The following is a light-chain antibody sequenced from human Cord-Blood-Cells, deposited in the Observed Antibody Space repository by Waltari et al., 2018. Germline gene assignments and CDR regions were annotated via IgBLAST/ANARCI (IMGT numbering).Light chain of an antibody. V-gene: IGKV1-9*01. CDR2: AAS. J-gene: IGKJ5*01. CDR3: QQRNSYPIT. Sequence: DIQLTQPPSFLSASVGDRFTITCRASQGISSYLTWYQQKPGKAPKLLIYAASTLQSGVPSRFSGSGSGTEFTLTISSLQPEDFATYYCQQRNSYPITFGQGTRLEIK. CDR1: QGISSY.